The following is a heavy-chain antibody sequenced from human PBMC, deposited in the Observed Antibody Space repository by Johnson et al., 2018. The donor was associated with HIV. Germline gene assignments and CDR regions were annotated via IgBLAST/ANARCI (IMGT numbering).Heavy chain of an antibody. CDR2: LYSGGNT. J-gene: IGHJ3*02. CDR1: GFSVSDSY. V-gene: IGHV3-66*02. D-gene: IGHD4-23*01. CDR3: ARGYGGNYDAFDI. Sequence: EMQLVESGGGLVQPGGSLRLSCGASGFSVSDSYMNWVRQAPGQGLEWVSVLYSGGNTYYADSVKGRFTISRDNSKNTLYLQMNSLRAEDTAVYYCARGYGGNYDAFDIWGQGTMVTVSS.